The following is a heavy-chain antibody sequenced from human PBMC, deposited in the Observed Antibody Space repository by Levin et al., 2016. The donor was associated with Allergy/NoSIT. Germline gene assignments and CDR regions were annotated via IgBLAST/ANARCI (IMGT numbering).Heavy chain of an antibody. D-gene: IGHD1-1*01. CDR1: GFPFSLYW. CDR2: INPDGSQK. CDR3: ATVEYWKHDY. J-gene: IGHJ4*02. V-gene: IGHV3-7*03. Sequence: GGSLRLSCAASGFPFSLYWMSWVRQAPGKGLECVATINPDGSQKYYVDSVKGRFIISRDNAENSLYLQMNSVRAEDTAIYYCATVEYWKHDYWGQGTLVTVSS.